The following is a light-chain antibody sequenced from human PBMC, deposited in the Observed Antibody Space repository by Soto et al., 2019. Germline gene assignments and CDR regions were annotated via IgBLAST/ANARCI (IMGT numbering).Light chain of an antibody. J-gene: IGKJ5*01. CDR2: AAS. CDR1: QSISSY. Sequence: DLQMTQSPSSLSASVGDRVTITCRASQSISSYLNWYQQKPGKAPKLLIYAASSLQSGVPSRFSGSGSGTDCTLTISSLQPEDFATYYCQQSYSTSITFGQGTRLEIK. CDR3: QQSYSTSIT. V-gene: IGKV1-39*01.